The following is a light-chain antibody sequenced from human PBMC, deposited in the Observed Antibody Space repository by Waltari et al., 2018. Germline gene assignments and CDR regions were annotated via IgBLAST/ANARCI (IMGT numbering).Light chain of an antibody. J-gene: IGLJ3*02. V-gene: IGLV2-23*02. CDR1: SSDIGSYNV. CDR3: SSYAGSVV. Sequence: QSALTQPAFVSGSRGQSITISCTGRSSDIGSYNVVSWYQHHPGKAPKLLISGVNNRPSGVSNRFSGSKSGNTASLTISGLQAEDEADYYCSSYAGSVVFGGGTKLTVL. CDR2: GVN.